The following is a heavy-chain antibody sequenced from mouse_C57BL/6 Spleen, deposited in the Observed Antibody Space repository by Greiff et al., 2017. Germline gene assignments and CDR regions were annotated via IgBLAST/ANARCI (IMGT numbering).Heavy chain of an antibody. CDR3: ARQLFITTVVHWYFDV. Sequence: QVQLKQPGAELVKPGASVKLSCKASGYTFTSYWMHWVKQRPGRGLEWIGRIDPNSGGTKYNEKFKSKATLTVDKPSSTAYMQLSSLTSEDSAVYYCARQLFITTVVHWYFDVWGTGTTVTVSS. D-gene: IGHD1-1*01. CDR1: GYTFTSYW. V-gene: IGHV1-72*01. CDR2: IDPNSGGT. J-gene: IGHJ1*03.